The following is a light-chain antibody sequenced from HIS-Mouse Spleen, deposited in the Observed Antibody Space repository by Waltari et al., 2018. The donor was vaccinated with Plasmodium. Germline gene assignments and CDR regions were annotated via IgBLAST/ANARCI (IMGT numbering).Light chain of an antibody. CDR1: QSVSSN. V-gene: IGKV3-15*01. CDR2: GAS. Sequence: EIVMTQSPATLSVSPGERATLSCRASQSVSSNLAWYQQKPGQAPRLLNYGASTRATGIPARFSGSVSGTEFTLTISSLQSEDFAVYYCQQYNNWSFTFGPGTKVDIK. CDR3: QQYNNWSFT. J-gene: IGKJ3*01.